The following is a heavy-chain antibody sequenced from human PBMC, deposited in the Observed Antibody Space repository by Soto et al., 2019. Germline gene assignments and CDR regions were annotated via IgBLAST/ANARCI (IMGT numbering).Heavy chain of an antibody. CDR1: GGSISSYY. V-gene: IGHV4-59*01. D-gene: IGHD3-10*01. Sequence: SATLSLTCTASGGSISSYYWSWIRQPPGKGLEWIGYIYYSGSTNYNPSLKSRVTISVDTSKNQFSLKLSSVTAADTAVYYCARYGSGSSVWFDPWGQGTLVTVS. CDR2: IYYSGST. CDR3: ARYGSGSSVWFDP. J-gene: IGHJ5*02.